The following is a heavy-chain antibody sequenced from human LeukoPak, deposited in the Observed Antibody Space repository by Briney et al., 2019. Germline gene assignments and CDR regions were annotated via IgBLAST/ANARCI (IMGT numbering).Heavy chain of an antibody. J-gene: IGHJ4*02. CDR1: GGSFSGYY. CDR2: INHSGST. D-gene: IGHD1-26*01. CDR3: ARSIKSGSYYKYYFDY. V-gene: IGHV4-34*01. Sequence: PSETLSLTCAVYGGSFSGYYWSWIRQPPGKGLEWIGEINHSGSTNYNPSLKSRATISVDTSKNQFSLKLSSVIAADTAVYYCARSIKSGSYYKYYFDYWGQGTLVTVSS.